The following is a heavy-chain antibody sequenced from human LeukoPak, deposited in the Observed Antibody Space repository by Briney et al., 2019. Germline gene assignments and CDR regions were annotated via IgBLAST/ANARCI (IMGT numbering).Heavy chain of an antibody. V-gene: IGHV4-4*07. CDR2: VHVSGST. CDR1: SGSINSYY. CDR3: ARDDSSRDDSGAYHY. Sequence: SETLSLTCTVSSGSINSYYWAWIRQAAGRRLEWVGRVHVSGSTNYNPSLRSRVAISLDRSKNQFSLTVRSLTAADTAVYYCARDDSSRDDSGAYHYWGHGILVTVSS. D-gene: IGHD3-22*01. J-gene: IGHJ4*01.